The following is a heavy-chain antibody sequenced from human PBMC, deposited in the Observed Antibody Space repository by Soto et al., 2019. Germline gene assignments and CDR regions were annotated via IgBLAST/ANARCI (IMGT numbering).Heavy chain of an antibody. J-gene: IGHJ6*02. Sequence: SVKVSCKASGGTFSSYTISWVRQAPGQGLEWMGRIIPILGITNYAQKFQGRVTITRDTSASTAYMELSSLRSEDTAVYYCASSFLLSGMDVWGQGTTVTVSS. D-gene: IGHD3-10*01. CDR2: IIPILGIT. V-gene: IGHV1-69*02. CDR1: GGTFSSYT. CDR3: ASSFLLSGMDV.